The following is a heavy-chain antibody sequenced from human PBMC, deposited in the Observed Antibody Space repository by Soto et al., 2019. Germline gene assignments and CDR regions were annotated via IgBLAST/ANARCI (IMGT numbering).Heavy chain of an antibody. CDR2: INHSGIT. Sequence: SETLSLTCTVSGGSFSGYFWTWIRQPPGKGLEWLAEINHSGITNYNPSVESRVSMSVDTSKNQFSLRLYSVTAADTAVCYCVRGPYNYNSRYFDYWGQGTLVTVSS. CDR1: GGSFSGYF. CDR3: VRGPYNYNSRYFDY. D-gene: IGHD1-1*01. V-gene: IGHV4-34*01. J-gene: IGHJ4*02.